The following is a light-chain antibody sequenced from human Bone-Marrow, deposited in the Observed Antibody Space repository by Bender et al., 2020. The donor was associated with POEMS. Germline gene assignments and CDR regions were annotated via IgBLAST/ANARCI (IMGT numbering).Light chain of an antibody. CDR1: SSDVGGYNS. J-gene: IGLJ3*02. Sequence: QSALTQPPSASGSPGQSVTISCTGTSSDVGGYNSVSWYQQHPGKAPKLMIYEAYKRSSGVSDRLSGSKSGNTASLTISGLQAEDEADYYCCAYAGSKTWVFGGGTKLTVL. CDR2: EAY. V-gene: IGLV2-8*01. CDR3: CAYAGSKTWV.